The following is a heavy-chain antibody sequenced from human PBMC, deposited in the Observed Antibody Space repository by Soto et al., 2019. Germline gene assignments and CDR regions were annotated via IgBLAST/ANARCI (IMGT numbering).Heavy chain of an antibody. CDR2: IIPILGTA. CDR1: GGTFTSYA. V-gene: IGHV1-69*01. J-gene: IGHJ4*02. D-gene: IGHD6-6*01. CDR3: ARGRYSSSCWMDY. Sequence: QVQLVQSGAEVKKPGSSVTVSCKASGGTFTSYAISWVRQSPGQGLEWMGGIIPILGTANYARKFQGRVTISEDESTNTAYMELSSLRAEDTAVYYCARGRYSSSCWMDYWGQGTLVTVSS.